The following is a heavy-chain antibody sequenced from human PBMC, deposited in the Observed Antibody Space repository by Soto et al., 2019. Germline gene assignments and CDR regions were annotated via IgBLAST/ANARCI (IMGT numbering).Heavy chain of an antibody. Sequence: GASVKVSCKASGFTFTSSAVQWVRQARGQRLEWIGWIVVGSGNTNYAQKFQERVTITRDMSTSTAYMELSSLRSEDTAVYYCATQEVGGSYVYTFDPWGQGTLVTVSS. J-gene: IGHJ5*02. D-gene: IGHD1-26*01. CDR2: IVVGSGNT. CDR1: GFTFTSSA. V-gene: IGHV1-58*01. CDR3: ATQEVGGSYVYTFDP.